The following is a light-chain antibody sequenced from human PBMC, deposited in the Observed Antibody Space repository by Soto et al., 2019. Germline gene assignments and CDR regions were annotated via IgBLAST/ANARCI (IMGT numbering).Light chain of an antibody. CDR1: SGDVGGYKY. CDR2: DVT. V-gene: IGLV2-14*01. Sequence: QSVLNQPASVSGFPGQSITISCPGTSGDVGGYKYVCWYQQHPGKAPKVMIYDVTNRPSGVSNRFSGSKSGNTASLTISGLQADDEADYYCSSYTSSGTLFGTGTKVTVL. CDR3: SSYTSSGTL. J-gene: IGLJ1*01.